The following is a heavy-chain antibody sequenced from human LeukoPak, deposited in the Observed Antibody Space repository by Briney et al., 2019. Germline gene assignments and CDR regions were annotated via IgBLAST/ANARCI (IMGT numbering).Heavy chain of an antibody. CDR1: GYTFTSYD. Sequence: ASVKVSCKASGYTFTSYDINWVRQATGQGVEWMGWMNPNSGNTGYAQKFQGRVTMTRNTSISTAYMELSSLRSEDTAVYYCARARAKKLHVWFVADYGMDVWGQGTTVTVSS. CDR2: MNPNSGNT. J-gene: IGHJ6*02. V-gene: IGHV1-8*01. CDR3: ARARAKKLHVWFVADYGMDV. D-gene: IGHD3-10*01.